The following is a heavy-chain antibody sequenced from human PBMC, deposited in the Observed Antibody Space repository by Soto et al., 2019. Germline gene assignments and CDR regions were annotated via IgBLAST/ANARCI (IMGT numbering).Heavy chain of an antibody. CDR3: ARGRASSSSTVGVDY. CDR2: ISYDGSNK. CDR1: GFTSSSYA. D-gene: IGHD6-6*01. V-gene: IGHV3-30-3*01. Sequence: LRLSCAASGFTSSSYAMHWVRQAPGKGLEWVAVISYDGSNKYYADSVKGRFTISRGNSKNTLYLQMNSLRAEDTAVYYCARGRASSSSTVGVDYWGQGTLVTVSS. J-gene: IGHJ4*02.